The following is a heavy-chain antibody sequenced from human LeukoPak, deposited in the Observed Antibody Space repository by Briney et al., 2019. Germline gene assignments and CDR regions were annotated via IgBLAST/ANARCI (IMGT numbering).Heavy chain of an antibody. CDR1: GGSISSSSYY. J-gene: IGHJ5*02. Sequence: PSETLSLTCTVSGGSISSSSYYWGWIRQPPGKGLEWIGSIYYSGSTYYNPSLKSRVTISVDTSKNQFSLKLSSVTAADTAVYYCARPDSSGINWFDPWGQGTLVTVSS. D-gene: IGHD3-22*01. CDR3: ARPDSSGINWFDP. CDR2: IYYSGST. V-gene: IGHV4-39*07.